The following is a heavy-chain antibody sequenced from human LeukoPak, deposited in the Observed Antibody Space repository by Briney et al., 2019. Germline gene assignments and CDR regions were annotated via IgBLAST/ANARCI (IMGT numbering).Heavy chain of an antibody. J-gene: IGHJ4*02. V-gene: IGHV1-69*10. CDR3: ARTAPMSNYGSGSYYLDY. CDR1: GGTFSSYA. Sequence: ASVKVSCKASGGTFSSYAISWVRQAPGQGLEWMGGIIPIFGIANYAQKFQGRVTITADKSTSTAYMELSSLRSEDTAVYYCARTAPMSNYGSGSYYLDYWGQGTLVTVSS. CDR2: IIPIFGIA. D-gene: IGHD3-10*01.